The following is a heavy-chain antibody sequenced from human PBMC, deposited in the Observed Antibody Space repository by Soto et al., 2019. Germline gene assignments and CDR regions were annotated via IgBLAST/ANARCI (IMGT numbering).Heavy chain of an antibody. CDR3: AREVTYGGGSFSLGL. Sequence: ASVKVSCKTSGYFFTSHYIHWVRLAPGRGLEWMGRINPNNGDTNSPQKFQGRVTMTSDTSISTAYMEMSGLRSDDTALYYCAREVTYGGGSFSLGLWGQGTLVTVSP. CDR1: GYFFTSHY. D-gene: IGHD3-10*01. J-gene: IGHJ4*02. V-gene: IGHV1-2*06. CDR2: INPNNGDT.